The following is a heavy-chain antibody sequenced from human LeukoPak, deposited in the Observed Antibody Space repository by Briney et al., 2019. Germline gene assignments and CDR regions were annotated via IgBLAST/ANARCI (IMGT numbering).Heavy chain of an antibody. V-gene: IGHV4-34*01. J-gene: IGHJ6*03. CDR2: INHSGST. D-gene: IGHD5-18*01. Sequence: SETLSLTCAVCGGSFSGYYWSWIRQPPGKGLEWIGEINHSGSTNYNPSLKSRVTISVDTSKNQFSLKLSSVTAADTAVYYCARSSRGKNSYGYRYYYYYMDVWGKGTTVTISS. CDR1: GGSFSGYY. CDR3: ARSSRGKNSYGYRYYYYYMDV.